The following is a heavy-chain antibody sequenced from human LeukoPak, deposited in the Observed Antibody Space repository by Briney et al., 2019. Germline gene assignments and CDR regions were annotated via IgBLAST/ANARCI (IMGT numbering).Heavy chain of an antibody. D-gene: IGHD3-22*01. J-gene: IGHJ4*02. CDR2: IKAKGYGETT. CDR1: GFSFSTAW. V-gene: IGHV3-15*01. Sequence: PGGSLRLSCGGSGFSFSTAWMSWVRQAPGKGLEWVSRIKAKGYGETTDYAAPVRGRFSISRDDSKNTLYLQMNSLKTEDTAMYYCVIDEYYDKSGPSGADYFDYWGQGPLVTVSS. CDR3: VIDEYYDKSGPSGADYFDY.